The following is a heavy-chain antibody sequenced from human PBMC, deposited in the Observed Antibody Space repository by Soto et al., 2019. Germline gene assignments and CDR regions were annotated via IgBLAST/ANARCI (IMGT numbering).Heavy chain of an antibody. Sequence: PSQTKSLTYTVSGGSLSSSSYYRRWIRQPPGKGLEWIGSIYYSGSTYYNPSLKSRVTIFVDTSKNQFSLKLSSVTAADTAVYYCARHISGWYEANLYYLDYWGQGTLVTGSS. CDR3: ARHISGWYEANLYYLDY. V-gene: IGHV4-39*01. CDR2: IYYSGST. D-gene: IGHD6-19*01. CDR1: GGSLSSSSYY. J-gene: IGHJ4*02.